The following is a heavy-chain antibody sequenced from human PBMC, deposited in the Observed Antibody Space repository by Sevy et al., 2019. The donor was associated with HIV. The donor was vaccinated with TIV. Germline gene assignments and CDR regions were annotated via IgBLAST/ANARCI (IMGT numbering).Heavy chain of an antibody. J-gene: IGHJ4*02. Sequence: GRSLRLSCAASGFTFTNYDMHWVRQAPGRGLDWVAVISHDEGYKNYAESVKVRFTISRDNFKNTLFLQMDSLRPEDTAVYFCARLVSCGGDCYYLDSWGQGALVTVSS. CDR2: ISHDEGYK. D-gene: IGHD2-21*02. V-gene: IGHV3-30*04. CDR3: ARLVSCGGDCYYLDS. CDR1: GFTFTNYD.